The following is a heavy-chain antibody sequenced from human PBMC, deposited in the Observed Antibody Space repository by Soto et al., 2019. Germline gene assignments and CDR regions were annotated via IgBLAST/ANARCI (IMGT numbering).Heavy chain of an antibody. CDR3: ATAYRITMIVVVNDAFDI. D-gene: IGHD3-22*01. J-gene: IGHJ3*02. CDR2: FDPEDGET. CDR1: GYTLTELS. Sequence: SVKVSCKVSGYTLTELSMHWVRQAPGKGIEWMGGFDPEDGETIYAQKFQGRVTMTEDTSTDTAYMELSSLRSEDTAVYYCATAYRITMIVVVNDAFDIWGQGTMVTVSS. V-gene: IGHV1-24*01.